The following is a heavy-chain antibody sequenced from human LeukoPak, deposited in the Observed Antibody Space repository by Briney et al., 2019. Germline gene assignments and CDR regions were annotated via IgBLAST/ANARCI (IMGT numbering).Heavy chain of an antibody. D-gene: IGHD3-10*01. V-gene: IGHV3-7*01. Sequence: LPGGSLRLSCAASGFDFSTYRMTWVRQAPEKGLEWVASINQDGSDNRYVDSVKGRFTISRDNAKNSLYLQMDTLRAEDTALYYCARGRGSFESWGQGSLVTVSS. CDR2: INQDGSDN. J-gene: IGHJ4*02. CDR1: GFDFSTYR. CDR3: ARGRGSFES.